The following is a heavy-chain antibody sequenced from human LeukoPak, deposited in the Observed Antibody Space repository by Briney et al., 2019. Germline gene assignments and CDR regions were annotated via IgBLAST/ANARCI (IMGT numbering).Heavy chain of an antibody. CDR3: ARDSWSIFGVVARGYMDV. V-gene: IGHV3-74*01. CDR2: IKTDGSIT. D-gene: IGHD3-3*01. J-gene: IGHJ6*03. Sequence: PGGSLRLSCAASGFSFSVYWMHWVRQAPGKGPVWVSRIKTDGSITDYADFVKGRFTISRDNAKNSLYLQMNSLRAEDTALYYCARDSWSIFGVVARGYMDVWGKGTTVTVSS. CDR1: GFSFSVYW.